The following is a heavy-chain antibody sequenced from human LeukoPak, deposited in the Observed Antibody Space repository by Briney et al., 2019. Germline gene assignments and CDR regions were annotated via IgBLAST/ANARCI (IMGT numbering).Heavy chain of an antibody. D-gene: IGHD5-12*01. J-gene: IGHJ4*02. V-gene: IGHV3-74*03. Sequence: PGGSLRLSCAASGFTFSSYWMHWVRQAPGKGLVWVSRINSDGGSITYADSVKGRFTISRDNAKNTLYLQMNSLRVEDTAVCYCAREGRVSGYDFDCWGQGTLVTVSS. CDR3: AREGRVSGYDFDC. CDR2: INSDGGSI. CDR1: GFTFSSYW.